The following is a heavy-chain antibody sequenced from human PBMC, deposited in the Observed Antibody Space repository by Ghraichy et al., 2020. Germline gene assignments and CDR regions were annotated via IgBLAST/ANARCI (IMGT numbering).Heavy chain of an antibody. J-gene: IGHJ4*02. D-gene: IGHD4-17*01. CDR2: ISGTGGNT. CDR1: GFTFSSYV. Sequence: GGSLRLSCAASGFTFSSYVMSWVRQAPGKGLEWVSSISGTGGNTFYADSFRGRFTISRDNSKNTLWLQMSSLRAEDTALYYCAKDRTSNDYGTPIDYWGQGTMVTVSS. V-gene: IGHV3-23*01. CDR3: AKDRTSNDYGTPIDY.